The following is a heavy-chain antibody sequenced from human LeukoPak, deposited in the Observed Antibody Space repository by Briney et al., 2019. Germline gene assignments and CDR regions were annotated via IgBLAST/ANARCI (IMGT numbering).Heavy chain of an antibody. Sequence: SETLSLTCAVYGGSFSGYYWSWIRQPPGKGLEWIGEINHSGSTNYNPSLKSRVTISVDTSKNQFSLKLSSVTAADTAVYYCARGFVVPAAISPRPSWFDPWGQGTLVTVSS. CDR3: ARGFVVPAAISPRPSWFDP. CDR1: GGSFSGYY. D-gene: IGHD2-2*02. V-gene: IGHV4-34*01. J-gene: IGHJ5*02. CDR2: INHSGST.